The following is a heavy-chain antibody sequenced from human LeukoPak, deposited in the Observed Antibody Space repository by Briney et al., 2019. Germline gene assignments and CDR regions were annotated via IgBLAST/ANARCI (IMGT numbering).Heavy chain of an antibody. J-gene: IGHJ4*02. CDR2: ISYDGSNK. Sequence: GGSLRLSCAASGFTFSSYGMHWVRQAPGKGLEWVAVISYDGSNKYYADSVKGRFTISRDNSKNTLYLQMNSLRAEDTAVYYCAKDSGEAAAVLIDYWGQGTLVTVSS. D-gene: IGHD6-13*01. CDR3: AKDSGEAAAVLIDY. V-gene: IGHV3-30*18. CDR1: GFTFSSYG.